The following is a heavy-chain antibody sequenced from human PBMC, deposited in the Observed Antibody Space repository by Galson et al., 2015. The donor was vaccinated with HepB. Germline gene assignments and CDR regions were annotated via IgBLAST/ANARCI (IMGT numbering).Heavy chain of an antibody. J-gene: IGHJ4*02. CDR3: AAGSGSQAVADY. D-gene: IGHD1-26*01. V-gene: IGHV1-8*01. CDR2: MNPNSGNT. Sequence: SVKVSCKASGYTFTSYDINWVRQATGQGLEWMGWMNPNSGNTGYAQKFQGRVTMTRNTSISTAYMELSSLRSEDTAVYYCAAGSGSQAVADYWGQGTLVTVSS. CDR1: GYTFTSYD.